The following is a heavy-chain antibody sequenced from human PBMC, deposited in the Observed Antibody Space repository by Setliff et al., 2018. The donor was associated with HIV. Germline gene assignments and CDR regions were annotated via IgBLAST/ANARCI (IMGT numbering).Heavy chain of an antibody. CDR1: GYTFSAYN. CDR3: ARGYGSHAFDI. CDR2: INPNSGGT. D-gene: IGHD3-10*01. J-gene: IGHJ3*02. Sequence: GASVKVSCKASGYTFSAYNMHWVRQAPGQRLEWMGWINPNSGGTNYEQKFQGRVTMTRDTSTSTVYMELSSLRSEDTAVYYCARGYGSHAFDIWGQGTMVTVSS. V-gene: IGHV1-2*02.